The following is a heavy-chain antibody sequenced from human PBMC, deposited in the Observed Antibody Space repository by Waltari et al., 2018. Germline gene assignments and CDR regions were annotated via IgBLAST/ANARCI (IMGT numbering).Heavy chain of an antibody. Sequence: EVQLLESGGGLVQPGGSLRLSCAASGFNCSSCAMSWVRQAPGKGLEWFSAISGSGGSTYYADSVKGRFTISRDNSKNTLYLQMNSLRAEDTAVYYCAKIFGGWYIIDYWGQGTLVTVSS. CDR1: GFNCSSCA. J-gene: IGHJ4*02. V-gene: IGHV3-23*01. D-gene: IGHD6-19*01. CDR2: ISGSGGST. CDR3: AKIFGGWYIIDY.